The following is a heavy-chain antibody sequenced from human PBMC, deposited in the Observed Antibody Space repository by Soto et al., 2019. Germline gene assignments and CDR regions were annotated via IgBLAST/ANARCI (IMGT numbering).Heavy chain of an antibody. D-gene: IGHD2-2*01. J-gene: IGHJ2*01. Sequence: EVQLLESGGGLVQPGGSLRLSCVGSGFTFINYAMNWVRQTPGKGLVWVSGISGGGDRTFDADSVKGRFTISRDNSKNTVNLQMNGLRADDTAVYYCARKVLGSTSRQDWWYFDLWGRGTLVTVSS. CDR3: ARKVLGSTSRQDWWYFDL. CDR1: GFTFINYA. CDR2: ISGGGDRT. V-gene: IGHV3-23*01.